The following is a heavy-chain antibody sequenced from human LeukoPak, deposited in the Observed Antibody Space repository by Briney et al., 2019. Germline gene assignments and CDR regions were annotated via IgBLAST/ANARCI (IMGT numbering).Heavy chain of an antibody. J-gene: IGHJ4*02. Sequence: SETLSLTCTVSGGSISSSSYYWGWIRQPPGKGLEWIGSIYYSGSTYYNPSLKSRVTISVDTSKNQFSLKLSPVTAADTAVYYCARLSLAPLYYFDYWGQGTLVTVSS. CDR1: GGSISSSSYY. CDR2: IYYSGST. CDR3: ARLSLAPLYYFDY. V-gene: IGHV4-39*01.